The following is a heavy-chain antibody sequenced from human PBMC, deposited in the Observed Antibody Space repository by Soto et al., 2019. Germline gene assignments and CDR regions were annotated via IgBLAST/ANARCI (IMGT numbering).Heavy chain of an antibody. CDR2: IYYSGST. V-gene: IGHV4-39*01. J-gene: IGHJ5*02. Sequence: TSETLSLTCTVSGCSISSSSYYWGWIRQPPGKGLEWIGSIYYSGSTYYNPSLKSRVTISVDTSKNQFSLKLSSVTAADTAVYYCARPVGMAARGWFDPWGQGTLVTVS. D-gene: IGHD6-13*01. CDR3: ARPVGMAARGWFDP. CDR1: GCSISSSSYY.